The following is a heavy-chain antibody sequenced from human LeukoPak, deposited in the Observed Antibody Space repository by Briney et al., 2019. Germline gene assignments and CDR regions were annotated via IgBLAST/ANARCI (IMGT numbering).Heavy chain of an antibody. V-gene: IGHV1-2*02. J-gene: IGHJ4*02. Sequence: ASVKVSCKASGYTFTGYYMHWVRQAPGQGLEWMGWINPNSGGTNYAQKFQGRVTMTRDTSISTAYMEPSRLRSDDTAVYYCARALKDIVLVVYFDYWGQGTLVTVSS. D-gene: IGHD2-8*02. CDR3: ARALKDIVLVVYFDY. CDR1: GYTFTGYY. CDR2: INPNSGGT.